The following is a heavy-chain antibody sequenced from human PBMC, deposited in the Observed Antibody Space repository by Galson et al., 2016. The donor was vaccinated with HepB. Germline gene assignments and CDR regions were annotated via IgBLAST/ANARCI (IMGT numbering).Heavy chain of an antibody. J-gene: IGHJ4*02. V-gene: IGHV3-30*04. CDR3: ARDMAKFDC. D-gene: IGHD3-10*01. CDR1: GFTFSNYA. CDR2: ISYNGNYT. Sequence: SLRLSCAASGFTFSNYAMHWVRQAPGKGLDWVAAISYNGNYTYYADSLKGRFTISRDNSKNTLSLQMTSLRPDDTAVYYCARDMAKFDCWGQGTLVTVSS.